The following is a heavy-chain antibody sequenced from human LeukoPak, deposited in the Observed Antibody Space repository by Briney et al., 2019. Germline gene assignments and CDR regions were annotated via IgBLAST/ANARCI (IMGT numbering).Heavy chain of an antibody. CDR3: ARVTMDTAMAQANDY. J-gene: IGHJ4*02. CDR1: GFTVSSNY. CDR2: IYSGGST. D-gene: IGHD5-18*01. Sequence: GGSLRLSCAASGFTVSSNYMSWVRQAPGKGLEWVSVIYSGGSTYYADSVKGRFTISRDNSKNTLYLQMNSLRAEDTAVYYCARVTMDTAMAQANDYWGQGTLVTVSS. V-gene: IGHV3-66*01.